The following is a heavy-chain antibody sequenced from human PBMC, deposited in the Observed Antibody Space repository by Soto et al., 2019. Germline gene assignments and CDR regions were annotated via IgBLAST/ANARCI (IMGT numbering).Heavy chain of an antibody. D-gene: IGHD6-19*01. J-gene: IGHJ4*02. CDR1: GGPFSGYY. CDR2: INHSGST. V-gene: IGHV4-34*01. CDR3: AGGPAVAGYYFDY. Sequence: SETLSLTCAVYGGPFSGYYWSWIRQPPGKGLEWIGEINHSGSTNYNPSLKSRVTISVDTSKNQFSLKLSSVTAADTAVYYCAGGPAVAGYYFDYWGQGTLVTVSS.